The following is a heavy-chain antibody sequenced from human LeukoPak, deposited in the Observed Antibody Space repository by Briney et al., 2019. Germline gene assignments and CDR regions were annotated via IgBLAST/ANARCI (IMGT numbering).Heavy chain of an antibody. D-gene: IGHD3-22*01. J-gene: IGHJ4*02. Sequence: PGGSLRLSCAASGFSLSNYWMDWVRQAPGKGLEWVANIKQDGSEKNCLDSVKGRFTISRDNAQNSLYLQMNSLRVEDTAVYYCAKAPYYDSGPGFYYFDYWGQGTLVTVSS. CDR3: AKAPYYDSGPGFYYFDY. V-gene: IGHV3-7*01. CDR2: IKQDGSEK. CDR1: GFSLSNYW.